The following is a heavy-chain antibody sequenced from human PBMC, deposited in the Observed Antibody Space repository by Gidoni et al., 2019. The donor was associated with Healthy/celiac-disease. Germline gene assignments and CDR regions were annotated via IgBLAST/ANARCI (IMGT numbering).Heavy chain of an antibody. Sequence: EVQLVESGGGLVKPGGSLRLSCAASGFTFCHAWMNWVRQAPGKGLEWVGRIKSKTDGGTTDYAAPVKGRFTISRDDSKNTLYLQMNSLKTEDTAVYYCTTVRGGDYLRIDYWGQGTLVTVSS. CDR2: IKSKTDGGTT. D-gene: IGHD4-17*01. V-gene: IGHV3-15*07. J-gene: IGHJ4*02. CDR3: TTVRGGDYLRIDY. CDR1: GFTFCHAW.